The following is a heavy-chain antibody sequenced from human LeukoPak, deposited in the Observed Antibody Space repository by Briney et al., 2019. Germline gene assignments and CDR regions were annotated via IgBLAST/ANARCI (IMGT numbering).Heavy chain of an antibody. V-gene: IGHV4-59*08. J-gene: IGHJ4*02. CDR3: ASLDIYGKNYFDS. Sequence: SETLSLTCTVSGGSISSHYWSWIRQPPGKGLEWIGYIYYSGSTNYNPSLKSRVTISVDTPNNQFSLNLSSVTAADTAVYYCASLDIYGKNYFDSWGQGTLVTVSS. D-gene: IGHD5-18*01. CDR2: IYYSGST. CDR1: GGSISSHY.